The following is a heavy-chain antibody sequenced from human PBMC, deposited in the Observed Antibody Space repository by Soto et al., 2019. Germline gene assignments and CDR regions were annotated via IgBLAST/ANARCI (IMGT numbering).Heavy chain of an antibody. V-gene: IGHV3-23*01. CDR2: ISGSGGST. J-gene: IGHJ3*02. Sequence: PGRSLRLSCAASGFTFSSYAMSWVRQAPGKGMEWVSAISGSGGSTYYADSVKGRFTISRDNSKNTLYLQMNSLRAEDTAVYYCAKDTYCSGGNCYFPEAFDIWGQGTMVTVSS. CDR3: AKDTYCSGGNCYFPEAFDI. D-gene: IGHD2-15*01. CDR1: GFTFSSYA.